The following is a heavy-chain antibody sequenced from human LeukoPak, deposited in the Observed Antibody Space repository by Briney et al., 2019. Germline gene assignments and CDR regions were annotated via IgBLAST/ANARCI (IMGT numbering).Heavy chain of an antibody. V-gene: IGHV3-11*06. CDR2: ISSSSSYT. J-gene: IGHJ4*02. Sequence: PGGSLRLSCAASGFTFSDYYMSWIRQAPGKGLEWVSYISSSSSYTNYADSVKGRFTISRDNAKSSLYLQMNSLRAEDTAVYYCARVPTYYYGSGDPYYFDYWGQGTLVTVSS. CDR1: GFTFSDYY. CDR3: ARVPTYYYGSGDPYYFDY. D-gene: IGHD3-10*01.